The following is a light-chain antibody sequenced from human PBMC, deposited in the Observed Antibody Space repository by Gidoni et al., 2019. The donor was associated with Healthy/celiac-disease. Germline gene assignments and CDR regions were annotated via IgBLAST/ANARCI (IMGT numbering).Light chain of an antibody. V-gene: IGLV4-69*01. CDR1: SGHSSYA. J-gene: IGLJ2*01. CDR2: LNSDVSH. Sequence: QLVLTQSPSASASLGASVKLTCTLSSGHSSYAIAWHKQQPEKGPRYLMKLNSDVSHSKGDGITDRFSGSSSGAERYLTISSLQSEDEADYYCQTWGTGIQVFGGGTKLTVL. CDR3: QTWGTGIQV.